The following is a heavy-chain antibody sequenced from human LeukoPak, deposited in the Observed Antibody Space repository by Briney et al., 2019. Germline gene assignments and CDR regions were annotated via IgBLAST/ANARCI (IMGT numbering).Heavy chain of an antibody. D-gene: IGHD2-2*01. V-gene: IGHV3-30*02. J-gene: IGHJ4*02. CDR3: AKDQCTRTSCDGYPGY. CDR2: IHFDGSTK. Sequence: PGGSLRLSCAASGFTFSSYGMHWFRQAPGKGLEWVAFIHFDGSTKYSGDSVKGRFTISRDNSKNTLYLQMNSLRPEDTAVYYCAKDQCTRTSCDGYPGYWGQGSLVTVSS. CDR1: GFTFSSYG.